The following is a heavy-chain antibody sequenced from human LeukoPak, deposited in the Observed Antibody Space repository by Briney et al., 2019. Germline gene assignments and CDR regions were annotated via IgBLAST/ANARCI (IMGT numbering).Heavy chain of an antibody. CDR2: IYTSGST. V-gene: IGHV4-4*07. CDR1: GGSISSYY. J-gene: IGHJ4*02. D-gene: IGHD3-9*01. CDR3: GKDRPTGYYDY. Sequence: SETLSLTCTVSGGSISSYYWSWIRQPAGQGLEWIGRIYTSGSTNYNPSLKSRVTISVDTPKNQFSLKLTSVTAANTAVYYCGKDRPTGYYDYWGQGILVTVSS.